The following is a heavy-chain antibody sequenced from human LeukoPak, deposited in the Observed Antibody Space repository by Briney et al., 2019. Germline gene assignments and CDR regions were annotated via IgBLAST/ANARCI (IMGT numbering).Heavy chain of an antibody. V-gene: IGHV4-59*01. D-gene: IGHD3-3*01. CDR2: IYYSGST. CDR3: ARVPQATYYDFWSGPVDAFDI. CDR1: GGSISNYY. J-gene: IGHJ3*02. Sequence: PSETLSLTCTVSGGSISNYYWSWIRQPPGKGLEWIGYIYYSGSTNYNPSLKSRVTLSVDTSKNQFSLKLSSVTAADTAVYYCARVPQATYYDFWSGPVDAFDIWGQGTMVTVSS.